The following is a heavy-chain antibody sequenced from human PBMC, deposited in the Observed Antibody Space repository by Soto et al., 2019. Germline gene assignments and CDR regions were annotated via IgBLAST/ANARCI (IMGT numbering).Heavy chain of an antibody. J-gene: IGHJ4*02. CDR1: GCTVRGYA. D-gene: IGHD5-18*01. V-gene: IGHV1-69*13. Sequence: SVKVSFEAAGCTVRGYAISWVRQAPGEGLEWMGGIIPIFGTANYTQKFQGRVTITADESTSTAYMELSSMRSEDTAVYYCAREGNANSYGYWPFDYWGQGTLVTVSS. CDR2: IIPIFGTA. CDR3: AREGNANSYGYWPFDY.